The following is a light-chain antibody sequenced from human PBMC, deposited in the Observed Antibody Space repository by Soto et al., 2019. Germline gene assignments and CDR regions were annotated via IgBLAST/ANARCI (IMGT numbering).Light chain of an antibody. Sequence: EIVLTQSPGTLSLSPGERATLSCKASQSVSSNLLAWYQRKPGQAPRLLIYAASYRATDIPYRFSGSGSGTDFTLTITRLEPEDFAVYYCQQYGTSPPTFGQGTKVEI. CDR1: QSVSSNL. V-gene: IGKV3-20*01. J-gene: IGKJ1*01. CDR3: QQYGTSPPT. CDR2: AAS.